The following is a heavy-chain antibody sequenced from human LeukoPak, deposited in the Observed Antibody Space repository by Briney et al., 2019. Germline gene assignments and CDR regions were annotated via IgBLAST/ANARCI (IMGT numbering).Heavy chain of an antibody. J-gene: IGHJ4*02. D-gene: IGHD3-22*01. V-gene: IGHV4-59*01. CDR1: RGSISSYY. Sequence: SETLSLTCTVSRGSISSYYWSWIRQPPGQGLEWIGFIYYSGSTDYNPSLKSRVNISVDTSKNQFSLKLSSVTAADTAVYYCARVRVSSGSHPWYFDYWGQGTLVTVSS. CDR2: IYYSGST. CDR3: ARVRVSSGSHPWYFDY.